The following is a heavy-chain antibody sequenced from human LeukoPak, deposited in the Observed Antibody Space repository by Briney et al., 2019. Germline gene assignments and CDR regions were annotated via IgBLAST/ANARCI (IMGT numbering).Heavy chain of an antibody. CDR1: GIAFSSYW. D-gene: IGHD3-22*01. CDR2: MKQDGSEK. J-gene: IGHJ4*02. V-gene: IGHV3-7*01. CDR3: ASQYDSSGYVSDY. Sequence: GGSLRLSCAASGIAFSSYWMTWVRQAPGKGLEWVANMKQDGSEKYYVDSVRGRFTISRDNAKNSLYLQMNSLRAEDTAVYYCASQYDSSGYVSDYWGQGTLVTVSS.